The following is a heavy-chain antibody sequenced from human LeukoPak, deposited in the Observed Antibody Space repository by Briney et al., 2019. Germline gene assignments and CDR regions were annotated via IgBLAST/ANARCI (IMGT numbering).Heavy chain of an antibody. J-gene: IGHJ4*02. CDR3: ARDRTGYSSSWYFRDFDY. V-gene: IGHV1-2*02. CDR1: GYTFTGYY. CDR2: INPNSGGT. Sequence: ASVKASCKASGYTFTGYYMHWVRQAPGQGLEWMGWINPNSGGTNYAQKFQGRVTMTRDTSISTAYMELSRLRSDDTAVYYCARDRTGYSSSWYFRDFDYWGQGTLVTVSS. D-gene: IGHD6-13*01.